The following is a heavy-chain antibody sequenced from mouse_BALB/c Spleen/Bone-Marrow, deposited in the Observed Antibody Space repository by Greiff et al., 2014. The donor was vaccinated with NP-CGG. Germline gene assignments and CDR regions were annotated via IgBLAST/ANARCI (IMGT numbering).Heavy chain of an antibody. Sequence: EVQLQQSGGGLVKPGGSLKLSCAASGLTFSGYAMSWVRQSPEKRLEWVATISSGGSYIHYPDSVKGRFTISRDNAKNTLYLQMSSLRSEDTAIYYCARPDPWFAYWGQGTLVTVSA. V-gene: IGHV5-9-3*01. J-gene: IGHJ3*01. CDR1: GLTFSGYA. CDR3: ARPDPWFAY. CDR2: ISSGGSYI.